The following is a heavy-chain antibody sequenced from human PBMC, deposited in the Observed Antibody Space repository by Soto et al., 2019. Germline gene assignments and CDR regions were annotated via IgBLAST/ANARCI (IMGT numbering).Heavy chain of an antibody. CDR3: ARDRLRGYDSSGFYS. V-gene: IGHV1-18*01. Sequence: GASVKVSWKSSGDRVSFYGINWVLQAPGQGLEWMGWINPSDGNRNFAQKFEDRVTMTTATSTNTVFLELRSLKSDDTAIYYCARDRLRGYDSSGFYSWGQGTLVTVSS. CDR2: INPSDGNR. CDR1: GDRVSFYG. J-gene: IGHJ4*02. D-gene: IGHD3-22*01.